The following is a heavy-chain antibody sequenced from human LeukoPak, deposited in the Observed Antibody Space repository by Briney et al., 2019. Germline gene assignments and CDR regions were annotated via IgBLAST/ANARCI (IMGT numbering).Heavy chain of an antibody. CDR3: ASIYGSGSYSKAPGY. V-gene: IGHV1-2*02. CDR1: GYTFTGYY. Sequence: ASVKVSCKASGYTFTGYYMHWVRQAPGQGLEWMGWINPNSGGTNCAQKFQGRVTMTRDTSISTAYMELSRLRSDDTAVYYCASIYGSGSYSKAPGYWGQGTLVTVSS. CDR2: INPNSGGT. J-gene: IGHJ4*02. D-gene: IGHD3-10*01.